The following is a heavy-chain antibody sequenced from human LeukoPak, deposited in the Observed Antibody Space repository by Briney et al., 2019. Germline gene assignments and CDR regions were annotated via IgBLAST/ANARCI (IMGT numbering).Heavy chain of an antibody. CDR3: AKQWNDTTRSYFDS. Sequence: PGGSLRLSCAASGFTFRSYGMHWVRQAPGKGLEWVAVISYDGSNKYYVDSVKGRFTISRDSSKNTLYLQMNSLRAEDTAVSYCAKQWNDTTRSYFDSWGQGTLVTVSS. V-gene: IGHV3-30*18. CDR1: GFTFRSYG. J-gene: IGHJ4*02. D-gene: IGHD1-26*01. CDR2: ISYDGSNK.